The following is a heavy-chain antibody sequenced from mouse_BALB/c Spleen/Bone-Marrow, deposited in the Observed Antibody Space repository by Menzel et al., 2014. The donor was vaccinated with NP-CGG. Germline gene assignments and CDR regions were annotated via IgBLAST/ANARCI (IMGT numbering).Heavy chain of an antibody. D-gene: IGHD2-1*01. CDR2: ISGGGSYT. Sequence: EVMLVESGGGLVEPGGSLKLSCAASGFTFSSYGMSWVRQTPEKRQEWVATISGGGSYTYYPDSVKGRFTISRDNAKNNLYLQMSSLRSEDTALYYCARQNGNYGYYYAMDYWGQGTSVTVSS. CDR1: GFTFSSYG. J-gene: IGHJ4*01. V-gene: IGHV5-9-2*01. CDR3: ARQNGNYGYYYAMDY.